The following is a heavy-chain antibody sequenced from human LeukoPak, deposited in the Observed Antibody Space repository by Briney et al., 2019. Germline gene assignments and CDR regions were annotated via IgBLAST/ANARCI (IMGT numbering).Heavy chain of an antibody. D-gene: IGHD2-15*01. J-gene: IGHJ3*02. CDR2: IIPIFGTA. Sequence: SVKVSCKGSGYTFSSYGISWVRQAPGQGLEWMGGIIPIFGTANYAQKFQGRVTITADKSTSTAYMELSSLRSEDTAVYYCARESCSGGSCYLGAFDIWGQGTMVTVSS. CDR1: GYTFSSYG. V-gene: IGHV1-69*06. CDR3: ARESCSGGSCYLGAFDI.